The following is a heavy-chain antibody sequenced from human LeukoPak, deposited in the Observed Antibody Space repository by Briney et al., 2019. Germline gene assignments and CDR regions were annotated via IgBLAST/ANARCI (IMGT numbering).Heavy chain of an antibody. CDR2: IYYSGST. J-gene: IGHJ5*02. CDR1: GGSISSYY. V-gene: IGHV4-59*01. D-gene: IGHD3-3*01. Sequence: SETLSLTCTVSGGSISSYYWSWIRQPPGKGLEWIGYIYYSGSTNYNPSLKSRVTIAVDTSKNQFSLKLSSVTAADTAVYYCARTYYDFWSGPGWFDPWGQGTLVTVSS. CDR3: ARTYYDFWSGPGWFDP.